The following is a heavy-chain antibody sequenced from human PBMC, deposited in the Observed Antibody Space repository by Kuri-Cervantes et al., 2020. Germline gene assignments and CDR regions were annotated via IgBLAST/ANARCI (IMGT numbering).Heavy chain of an antibody. V-gene: IGHV4-34*01. Sequence: SETLSLTCAVYGGSFSGYYWRWIRQPPGKGLEWIGEINHSGSTNYNPFLKSRVNISVETSTNQFSLKLNSVTAADTAVYYCARGGLAATRRFGYGYWGQGTLVTVSS. CDR2: INHSGST. D-gene: IGHD5-18*01. J-gene: IGHJ4*02. CDR1: GGSFSGYY. CDR3: ARGGLAATRRFGYGY.